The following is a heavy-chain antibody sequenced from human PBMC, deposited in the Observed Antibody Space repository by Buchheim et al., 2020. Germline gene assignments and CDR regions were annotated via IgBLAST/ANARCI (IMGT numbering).Heavy chain of an antibody. CDR1: GYSFTNYW. CDR3: ARPSHVGGSGWRLGFDP. V-gene: IGHV5-51*01. J-gene: IGHJ5*02. Sequence: EVQLVQSGAEVKKPGESLKISCKGSGYSFTNYWIAWVRQMPGKGLEWLGIIYPGDSDTRYSPSFQGQVTISADKSISTAYPQWSSLKATGTAMYYCARPSHVGGSGWRLGFDPWGQGTL. D-gene: IGHD3-10*01. CDR2: IYPGDSDT.